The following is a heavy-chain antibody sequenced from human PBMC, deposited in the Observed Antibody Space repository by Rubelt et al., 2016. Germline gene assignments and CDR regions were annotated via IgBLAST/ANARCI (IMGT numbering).Heavy chain of an antibody. Sequence: EVQLLESGGGLVQPGGSLRLSCAASGFTFTNYWTHWVRQAPGKGLVWISRISTDGRSTSYADSVKGRFTISRGNAKNTLYLQMNSLRAEDTAVYYCATQGYCSSTSCYGAYWGQGTLVTVSS. D-gene: IGHD2-2*01. CDR1: GFTFTNYW. V-gene: IGHV3-74*02. CDR2: ISTDGRST. CDR3: ATQGYCSSTSCYGAY. J-gene: IGHJ4*02.